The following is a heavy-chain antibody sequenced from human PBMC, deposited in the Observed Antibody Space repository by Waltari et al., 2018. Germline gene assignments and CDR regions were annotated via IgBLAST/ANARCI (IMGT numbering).Heavy chain of an antibody. CDR3: AREGAEQWVVEDYGMDV. CDR2: IGSSSSFM. D-gene: IGHD6-19*01. J-gene: IGHJ6*02. Sequence: EVQLVESGGGLVKPGGSLRLSCVASGFKFSAYAMNWVRQAPGKGLEWVLSIGSSSSFMDYADSVRGRFTVSRDNAKNTLYLQMDTLRAEDTAVYYCAREGAEQWVVEDYGMDVWGQGTTVTVSS. V-gene: IGHV3-21*02. CDR1: GFKFSAYA.